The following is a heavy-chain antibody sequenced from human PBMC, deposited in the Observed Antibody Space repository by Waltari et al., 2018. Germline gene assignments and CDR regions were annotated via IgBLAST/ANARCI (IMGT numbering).Heavy chain of an antibody. CDR1: GGSFSSSSYY. Sequence: QLQLQESGPGLVKPSETLSLTCTVSGGSFSSSSYYWGWIRQPPGKGLEWIGGIYYSGSTYYNPSLKSRVTISVDTSKNQFSLKLSSVTAADTAVYYCARGNRDWFDPWGQGTLVTVSS. CDR2: IYYSGST. CDR3: ARGNRDWFDP. V-gene: IGHV4-39*07. J-gene: IGHJ5*02.